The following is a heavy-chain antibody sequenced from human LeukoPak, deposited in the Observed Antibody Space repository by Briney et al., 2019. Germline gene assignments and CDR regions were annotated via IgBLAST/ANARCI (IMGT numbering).Heavy chain of an antibody. CDR3: AKDIVVVPAALDS. D-gene: IGHD2-2*01. CDR2: ISGSGDST. Sequence: GGSLRLSCAVSGITLSNYGMSWVRQAPGKGLEWVSAISGSGDSTYYAASVRGRFTISRDNSKNTLFLQMNSLRAGDTAVYFCAKDIVVVPAALDSWGQGTLVTVSS. CDR1: GITLSNYG. V-gene: IGHV3-23*01. J-gene: IGHJ4*02.